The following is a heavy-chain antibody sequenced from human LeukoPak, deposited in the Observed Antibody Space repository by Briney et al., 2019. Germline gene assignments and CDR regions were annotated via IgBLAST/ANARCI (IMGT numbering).Heavy chain of an antibody. CDR2: IYYSGST. J-gene: IGHJ6*03. D-gene: IGHD3-3*01. CDR3: ARGVNYDFWSGYYTRDYYYYYTDV. Sequence: SETLSLTCTVSGGSISSYYWSWIRQPPGKGLEWIGYIYYSGSTNYNPSLKSRVTISVDTSKNQFSLKLSSVTAADTAVYYCARGVNYDFWSGYYTRDYYYYYTDVWGKGTTVTVSS. V-gene: IGHV4-59*01. CDR1: GGSISSYY.